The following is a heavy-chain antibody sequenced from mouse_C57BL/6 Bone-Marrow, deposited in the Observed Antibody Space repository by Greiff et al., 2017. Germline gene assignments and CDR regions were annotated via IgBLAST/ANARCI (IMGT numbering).Heavy chain of an antibody. J-gene: IGHJ2*01. CDR3: ARSMVTTPDY. CDR2: IDPSYSYT. D-gene: IGHD2-2*01. V-gene: IGHV1-69*01. Sequence: VQLQQPGAELVMPGASVKLSCKASGYTFTSYWMHWVKQRPGQGLEWIGEIDPSYSYTNYNQKFKGKSTLSVDKSSSTAYMQLSSLSSEDSAVYYCARSMVTTPDYWGQGTTLTVSS. CDR1: GYTFTSYW.